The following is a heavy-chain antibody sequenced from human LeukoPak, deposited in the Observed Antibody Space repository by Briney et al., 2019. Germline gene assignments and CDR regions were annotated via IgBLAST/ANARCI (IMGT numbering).Heavy chain of an antibody. J-gene: IGHJ4*02. CDR1: GGTFSSYA. D-gene: IGHD5-24*01. V-gene: IGHV1-69*04. CDR2: IIPILGIA. CDR3: ARDSKDGYNYFGY. Sequence: GASVKVSCKASGGTFSSYAISWVRQAPGQGLEWMGRIIPILGIANYAQKFQGRVTITADKSTSTAYMELSSLRSEDTAVYYCARDSKDGYNYFGYWGQGTLVTVSS.